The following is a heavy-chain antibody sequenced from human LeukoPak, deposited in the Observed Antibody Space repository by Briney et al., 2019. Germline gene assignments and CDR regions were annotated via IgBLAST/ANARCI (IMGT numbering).Heavy chain of an antibody. J-gene: IGHJ4*02. V-gene: IGHV3-23*01. Sequence: PGGSLRLSCAASGFTSSSYAMSWVRQAPGKGLEWVSAISGSGGSTYYADSVKGRFTISRDNADNSLYLHMNSLRAEDTAVYYCATDRDTRWQNRFDSWGQGTLVTVSS. D-gene: IGHD1-14*01. CDR3: ATDRDTRWQNRFDS. CDR2: ISGSGGST. CDR1: GFTSSSYA.